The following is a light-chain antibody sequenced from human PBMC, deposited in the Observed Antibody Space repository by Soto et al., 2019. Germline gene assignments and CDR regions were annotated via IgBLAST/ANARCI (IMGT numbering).Light chain of an antibody. CDR3: QQRSDWPPVIT. CDR2: DAS. Sequence: EIVLTQSPATLSLSPGERATLSCRASQSFSSYLAWYRQKPGQALRLLIYDASKRATGIPARFSGRGSGTDFTLTISSLEPEDFAVYYCQQRSDWPPVITFGQGTRLEIK. V-gene: IGKV3-11*01. J-gene: IGKJ5*01. CDR1: QSFSSY.